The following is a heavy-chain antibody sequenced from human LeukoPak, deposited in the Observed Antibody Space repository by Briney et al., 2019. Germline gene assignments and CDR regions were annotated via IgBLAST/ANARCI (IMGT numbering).Heavy chain of an antibody. Sequence: GRSLRLSCTASGFTFGDYAMSWVRQAPGKGLEWVGFIRSKAYGGTTEYAASVKGRFTISRDDSKSIAYLQMNSLKTEDTAVYYCTGESPGIAAAALFDYWGQGTLVTVSS. CDR1: GFTFGDYA. CDR3: TGESPGIAAAALFDY. D-gene: IGHD6-13*01. CDR2: IRSKAYGGTT. J-gene: IGHJ4*02. V-gene: IGHV3-49*04.